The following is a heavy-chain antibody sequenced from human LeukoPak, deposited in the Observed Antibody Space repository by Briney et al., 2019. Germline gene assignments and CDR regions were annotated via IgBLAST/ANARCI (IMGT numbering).Heavy chain of an antibody. CDR2: NKSKTDGGTT. V-gene: IGHV3-15*01. J-gene: IGHJ4*02. CDR1: GFTFRNAW. CDR3: TTKEYPRADYFDY. Sequence: GGSLRISCAASGFTFRNAWMRRVRKAPGKGLKWVGRNKSKTDGGTTDYAAIVKSRITILRDDSKNTLYLQMNSLKTEDTAVYYSTTKEYPRADYFDYWFQVTLVTVSS. D-gene: IGHD2/OR15-2a*01.